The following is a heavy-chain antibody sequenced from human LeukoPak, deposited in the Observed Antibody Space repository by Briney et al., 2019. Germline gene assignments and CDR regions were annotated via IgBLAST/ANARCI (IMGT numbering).Heavy chain of an antibody. CDR1: GYTFTSYW. J-gene: IGHJ4*02. CDR2: IHPDDSDT. V-gene: IGHV5-51*01. CDR3: ARGYCSTTRCYYFDL. D-gene: IGHD2-2*01. Sequence: GESLKISCQGSGYTFTSYWIGWVRQMPGKGLESMAIIHPDDSDTRYRPSFQGQVTISADKSIGTAYLQWSSLKASDTAMYYCARGYCSTTRCYYFDLWGQGTLVTVSS.